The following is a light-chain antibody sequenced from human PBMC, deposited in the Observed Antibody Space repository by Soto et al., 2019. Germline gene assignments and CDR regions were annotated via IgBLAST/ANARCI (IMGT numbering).Light chain of an antibody. CDR1: ETVATN. Sequence: VMTQSPATLSVSPGERATLSCWASETVATNLAWYQQKPGQAPRLLISGASTRAAGISDRFRGSGSGTEFTLTISSLRSEYSAIYYCQQYFEWPPMTVGQGTKVDIK. V-gene: IGKV3-15*01. J-gene: IGKJ1*01. CDR2: GAS. CDR3: QQYFEWPPMT.